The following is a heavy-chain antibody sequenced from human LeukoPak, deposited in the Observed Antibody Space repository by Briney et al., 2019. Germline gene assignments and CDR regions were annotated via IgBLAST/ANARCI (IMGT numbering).Heavy chain of an antibody. CDR3: ARESRITGTTTSGFDI. CDR2: IKRDGRDK. D-gene: IGHD1-14*01. V-gene: IGHV3-7*01. CDR1: GFTFSNYW. Sequence: TGGSLRLSCVASGFTFSNYWMSWVRQAPGKGLEWVANIKRDGRDKNSVDSVKGRFTISRDNAKNSMFLQMNSLRVEDTAVYYCARESRITGTTTSGFDIWGQGTMVTVSS. J-gene: IGHJ3*02.